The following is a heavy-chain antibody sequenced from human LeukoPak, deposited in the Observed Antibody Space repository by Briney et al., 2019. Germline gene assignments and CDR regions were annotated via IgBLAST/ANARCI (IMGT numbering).Heavy chain of an antibody. D-gene: IGHD3-9*01. J-gene: IGHJ5*02. V-gene: IGHV4-38-2*02. CDR1: GYSISSGYY. Sequence: SETLSLTCTVSGYSISSGYYWRWIRQPPGKGLEWIGSIYHSGSTYYNPSLKSRVTISVDTSKNQFSLKLSSVTAADTAVYYCARRGRVEEGRYFDWSYTQGWFDPWGQGTLVTVSS. CDR2: IYHSGST. CDR3: ARRGRVEEGRYFDWSYTQGWFDP.